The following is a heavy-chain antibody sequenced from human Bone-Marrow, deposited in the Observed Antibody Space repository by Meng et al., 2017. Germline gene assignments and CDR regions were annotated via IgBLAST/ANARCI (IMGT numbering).Heavy chain of an antibody. J-gene: IGHJ4*02. Sequence: QGSLGQSGDEGKKPGASVKVSCKPSGYNFPDYYIHWVRRAPGQGLEWMGRINPKSGDTHYAQKFQARVTMTGDTSISTAYMELSGLRSDDTAMYYCARDEDISAAGKLFGDYWGQGTLVTVSS. CDR1: GYNFPDYY. CDR2: INPKSGDT. V-gene: IGHV1-2*06. D-gene: IGHD6-25*01. CDR3: ARDEDISAAGKLFGDY.